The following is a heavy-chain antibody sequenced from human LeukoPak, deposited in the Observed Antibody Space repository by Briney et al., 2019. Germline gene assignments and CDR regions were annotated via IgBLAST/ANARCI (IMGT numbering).Heavy chain of an antibody. CDR2: ISSNGGST. V-gene: IGHV3-64*01. Sequence: PGGSLRLSCAPSVSTFSIYAMHSVRQAPGKGLEYVSAISSNGGSTYYANSVKGRFTISRDNSKNTLYLQMCSLRAEDMAVYYCARDVWSGYYSYYFDYWGQGTLVTVSS. D-gene: IGHD3-3*01. CDR1: VSTFSIYA. J-gene: IGHJ4*02. CDR3: ARDVWSGYYSYYFDY.